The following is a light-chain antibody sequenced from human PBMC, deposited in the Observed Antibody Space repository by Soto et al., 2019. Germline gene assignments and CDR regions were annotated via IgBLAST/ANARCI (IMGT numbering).Light chain of an antibody. J-gene: IGKJ1*01. CDR3: QQYGSSPPFT. CDR2: GAS. CDR1: QSVSSSY. V-gene: IGKV3-20*01. Sequence: EIVLMQSPGTLPLSPGERATLSCRASQSVSSSYLAWYQQKPGQAPRLLIYGASSRATGIPDRFGGSGSGTDFTLTISRLEPEDFAVYYCQQYGSSPPFTFGQGTKVDIK.